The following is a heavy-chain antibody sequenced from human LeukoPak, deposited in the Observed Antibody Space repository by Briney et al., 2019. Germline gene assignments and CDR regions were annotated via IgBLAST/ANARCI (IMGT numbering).Heavy chain of an antibody. D-gene: IGHD3-22*01. V-gene: IGHV4-59*01. CDR2: IYCSGST. Sequence: SETLSLTCTVSGGSISSYYWSWIRQPPGKGLEWIGYIYCSGSTNYNPSLKSRVTISVDTSKNQFSLKLSSVTAADTAVYYCARDRTYYYDSSGYRPYYYMDVWGKGTTVTVSS. CDR3: ARDRTYYYDSSGYRPYYYMDV. J-gene: IGHJ6*03. CDR1: GGSISSYY.